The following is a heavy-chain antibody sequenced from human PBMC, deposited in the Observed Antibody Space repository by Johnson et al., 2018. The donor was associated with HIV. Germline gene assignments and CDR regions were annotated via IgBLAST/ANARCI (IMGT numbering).Heavy chain of an antibody. CDR3: AKDFLKLWPPRRLGEVWPPSDPFDI. CDR1: TFTFTNYG. CDR2: IRYDGSNK. V-gene: IGHV3-30*02. J-gene: IGHJ3*02. D-gene: IGHD3-16*01. Sequence: QVQLVESGGGVVQPGGSLRLSCAASTFTFTNYGMHWVRQAPGKGLEWVAFIRYDGSNKYFADSVKGRFTISRDNSKNTLYLQMNSLKTEDTAVYYCAKDFLKLWPPRRLGEVWPPSDPFDIWGQGTMVTVSS.